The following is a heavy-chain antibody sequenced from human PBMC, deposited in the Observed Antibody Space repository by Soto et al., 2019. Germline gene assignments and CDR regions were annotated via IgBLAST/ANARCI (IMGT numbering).Heavy chain of an antibody. V-gene: IGHV4-34*01. CDR1: GGSFSGYY. CDR2: INHSGST. Sequence: QVQLQQWGAGLLKPSETLSLTCAVYGGSFSGYYWSWIRQPPGKGLEWIGEINHSGSTNYNPSLKSRVTISVDTSKNQFSLTLSSVTAADTAVYYCARGPGYCTNGVCPWGQGTLVTVSS. J-gene: IGHJ5*02. D-gene: IGHD2-8*01. CDR3: ARGPGYCTNGVCP.